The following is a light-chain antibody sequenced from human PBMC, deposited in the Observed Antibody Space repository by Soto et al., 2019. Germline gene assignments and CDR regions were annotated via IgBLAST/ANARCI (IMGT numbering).Light chain of an antibody. CDR2: GAS. CDR1: QSISSY. J-gene: IGKJ1*01. V-gene: IGKV1-39*01. CDR3: QQSYNYPPRT. Sequence: EIEMTQSPSSLSASVGERVTLTCRASQSISSYLTWYQQKPGKAPKLLIYGASSLHSGVPSRFSGGGSGTDFTLTISSLQPEDFAAYYCQQSYNYPPRTFGQGTKVEIK.